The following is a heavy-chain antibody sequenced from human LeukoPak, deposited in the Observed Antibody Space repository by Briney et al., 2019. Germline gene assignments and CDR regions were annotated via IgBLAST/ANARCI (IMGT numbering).Heavy chain of an antibody. CDR1: GGSFSGYY. V-gene: IGHV4-34*01. Sequence: KPSETLSLTCAVYGGSFSGYYWSWIRQPPGKGLEWIGEINHSGSTNYNPSLKSRVTISVDTSKNQFSPKLSSVTAADTAVYYCARWRVTTAIDYWGQGTLVTVSS. J-gene: IGHJ4*02. D-gene: IGHD4-17*01. CDR2: INHSGST. CDR3: ARWRVTTAIDY.